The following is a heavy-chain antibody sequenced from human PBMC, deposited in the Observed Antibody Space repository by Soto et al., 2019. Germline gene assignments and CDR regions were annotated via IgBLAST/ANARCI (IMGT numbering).Heavy chain of an antibody. CDR1: GGSISSYY. CDR2: IYYSGST. J-gene: IGHJ6*03. V-gene: IGHV4-59*01. CDR3: ARAPTSYYYYMDV. D-gene: IGHD2-2*01. Sequence: PSETLSLTCTVSGGSISSYYWSWIRQPPGKGLEWIGYIYYSGSTNYNPSLKSRVTISVDTSKNQFSLKLSSVTAADTAVYYCARAPTSYYYYMDVWGKGTTVTVSS.